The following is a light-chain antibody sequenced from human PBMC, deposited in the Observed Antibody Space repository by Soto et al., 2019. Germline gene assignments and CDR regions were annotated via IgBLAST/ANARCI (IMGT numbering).Light chain of an antibody. V-gene: IGKV3-20*01. J-gene: IGKJ1*01. Sequence: EIVLTQSPGTLSLSPGERATLSCRASQSVSSYLAWYQQKPGQAPRLLIYGASSRATGIPDRFSGSGSGTVFTLTISRLEPEDFALYYCQQDGSSPVAFGQGTKVELK. CDR2: GAS. CDR3: QQDGSSPVA. CDR1: QSVSSY.